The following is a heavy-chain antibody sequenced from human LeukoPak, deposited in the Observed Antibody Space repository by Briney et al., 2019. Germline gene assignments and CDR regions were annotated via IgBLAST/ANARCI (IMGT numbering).Heavy chain of an antibody. J-gene: IGHJ4*02. V-gene: IGHV4-61*02. Sequence: SETLSLTRTVSGGSISSGSYYWSWIRQPAGKGPEWIGRIYTSGSTNYNPSLKSRVTISVDTSKNQFSLKLSSVTAADTAVYYCASGITIFGVVENHFDYWGQGTLVTVSS. D-gene: IGHD3-3*01. CDR3: ASGITIFGVVENHFDY. CDR2: IYTSGST. CDR1: GGSISSGSYY.